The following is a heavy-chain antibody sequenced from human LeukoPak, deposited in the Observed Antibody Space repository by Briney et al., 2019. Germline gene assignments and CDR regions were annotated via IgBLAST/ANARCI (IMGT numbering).Heavy chain of an antibody. CDR1: GYTFTSYG. CDR2: ISAYNGNT. CDR3: AARGYSYGFDVEVFDY. Sequence: ASVKVSCKASGYTFTSYGISWVRQAPGQGLEWMGWISAYNGNTNYAQKLQGRVTMTTDTSTSTAYMELRSLRSDDTAAYYCAARGYSYGFDVEVFDYWGQGTLVTVSS. J-gene: IGHJ4*02. D-gene: IGHD5-18*01. V-gene: IGHV1-18*01.